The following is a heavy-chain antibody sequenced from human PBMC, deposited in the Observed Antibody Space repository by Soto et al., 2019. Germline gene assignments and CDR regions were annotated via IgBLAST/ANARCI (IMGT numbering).Heavy chain of an antibody. CDR1: GFTFSSYA. Sequence: QVQLVESGGGVVQPGRSLRLSCAASGFTFSSYAMHWVRQAPGKGLEWVAVISYDGSNKYYADSVKGRFTISRDNSKNTLYLQMNSLRAEDTAVYYCARDENCSGGSCYRGFDYWGQGTLFTVSS. CDR3: ARDENCSGGSCYRGFDY. CDR2: ISYDGSNK. V-gene: IGHV3-30-3*01. D-gene: IGHD2-15*01. J-gene: IGHJ4*02.